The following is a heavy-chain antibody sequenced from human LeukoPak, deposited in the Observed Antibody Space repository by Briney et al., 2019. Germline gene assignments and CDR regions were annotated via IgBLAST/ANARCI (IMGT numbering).Heavy chain of an antibody. V-gene: IGHV4-34*01. D-gene: IGHD3-10*01. CDR1: GGSFSGYY. CDR2: INHSGST. CDR3: ARGISRGRGPRGHYYYYMDV. J-gene: IGHJ6*03. Sequence: SETLSLTCAVYGGSFSGYYWSWIRQPPGKGLEWIGEINHSGSTNYNPSLKSRVTISVDTSKNQFSLKLSSVTAADTAVYYCARGISRGRGPRGHYYYYMDVWGKGTTVTVSS.